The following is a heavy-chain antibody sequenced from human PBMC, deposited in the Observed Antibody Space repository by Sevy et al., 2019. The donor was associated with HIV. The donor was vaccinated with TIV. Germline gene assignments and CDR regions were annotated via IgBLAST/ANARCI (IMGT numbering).Heavy chain of an antibody. CDR2: INPNSGGT. CDR3: ATRSQYGDRTFDY. J-gene: IGHJ4*02. CDR1: GYTFTGYY. D-gene: IGHD4-17*01. Sequence: ASVNVSCKASGYTFTGYYMHWVRQAPGQGLEWMGWINPNSGGTNYSQKFQGRVTMTRDTSISTAYMELSRLRSDDTAVYYCATRSQYGDRTFDYWGQGTLVTVSS. V-gene: IGHV1-2*02.